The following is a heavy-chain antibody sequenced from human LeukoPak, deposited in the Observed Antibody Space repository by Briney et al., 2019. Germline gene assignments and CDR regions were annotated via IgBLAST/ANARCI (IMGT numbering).Heavy chain of an antibody. J-gene: IGHJ4*02. D-gene: IGHD3-22*01. Sequence: GASVKVSCKVSGYTLTELSMHWVRQAPGKGLEWMGGFDPEDGETIYAQKFQGRVTMTEDTSTDTAYMELSSLRSEDTAVYYCATLKKGAITMIVVFYYWGQGTLVTVSS. CDR2: FDPEDGET. V-gene: IGHV1-24*01. CDR3: ATLKKGAITMIVVFYY. CDR1: GYTLTELS.